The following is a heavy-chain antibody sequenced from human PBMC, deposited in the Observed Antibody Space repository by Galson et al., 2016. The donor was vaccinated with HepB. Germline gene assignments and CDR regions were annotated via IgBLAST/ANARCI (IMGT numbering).Heavy chain of an antibody. Sequence: SLRLSCAASVFNFISYGMHWVRQAPGKGLEWVAVTWFDGNYKDYAESVKGRITVSRDNTKNTPSLQLDSLRAEDTAVYHCARSREYFGSGSYLDYWGQGTLVIVSS. D-gene: IGHD3-10*01. J-gene: IGHJ4*02. CDR3: ARSREYFGSGSYLDY. CDR1: VFNFISYG. V-gene: IGHV3-33*01. CDR2: TWFDGNYK.